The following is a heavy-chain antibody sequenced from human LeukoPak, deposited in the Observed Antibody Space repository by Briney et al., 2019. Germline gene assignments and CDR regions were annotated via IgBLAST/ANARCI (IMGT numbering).Heavy chain of an antibody. J-gene: IGHJ4*02. CDR3: ARTVLKQVDY. V-gene: IGHV4-39*01. Sequence: GSLRLSCAASGFTFSSYNMHWVRQAPGKGLEWIGSIYYSGSTSYNPSLKSRVTISVDTSKSQFSLRLTSVTAADTAIYYCARTVLKQVDYWGQGTLVTVSS. D-gene: IGHD1/OR15-1a*01. CDR2: IYYSGST. CDR1: GFTFSSYNMH.